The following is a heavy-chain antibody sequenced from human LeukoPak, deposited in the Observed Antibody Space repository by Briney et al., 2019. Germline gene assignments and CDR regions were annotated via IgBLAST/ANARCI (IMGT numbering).Heavy chain of an antibody. CDR1: GFTFTTFW. D-gene: IGHD6-19*01. Sequence: GGSLRLSCAASGFTFTTFWMSWVRQAPGRGLEWVANIKQDGSERYYVDSVKGRFTISRDNAKNSLYLQMNSLRAEETGVYYCAGSGWQVYLDYWGQGALVTVSS. V-gene: IGHV3-7*01. CDR3: AGSGWQVYLDY. J-gene: IGHJ4*02. CDR2: IKQDGSER.